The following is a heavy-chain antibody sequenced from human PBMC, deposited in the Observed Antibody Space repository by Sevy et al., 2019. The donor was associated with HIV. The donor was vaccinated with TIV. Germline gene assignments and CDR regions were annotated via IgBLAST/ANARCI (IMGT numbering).Heavy chain of an antibody. CDR2: ISAYSGNT. CDR1: GYTFTNYG. Sequence: ASVKVSCKASGYTFTNYGISCVRQAPGQGLAWMGWISAYSGNTDYAQKLQGRVTMTTDTSTSTAYMELRSLRSDDTAVYYCARIAVTGPHGGMDVWGQGTTVTVSS. CDR3: ARIAVTGPHGGMDV. V-gene: IGHV1-18*01. D-gene: IGHD6-19*01. J-gene: IGHJ6*02.